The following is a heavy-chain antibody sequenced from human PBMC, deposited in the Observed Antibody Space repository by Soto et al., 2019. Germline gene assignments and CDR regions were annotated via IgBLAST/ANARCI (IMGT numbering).Heavy chain of an antibody. Sequence: SETLSLTCTVSGGSISSGGYYWSWIRQHPGKGLERIGYIYYSGSTYYNTSLKSRVTISVDTSKNQLSLKLGSVTAADTAVYYCALRPGYCSSTSCYSHAFDIWGQGTMVTVSS. CDR3: ALRPGYCSSTSCYSHAFDI. D-gene: IGHD2-2*01. CDR1: GGSISSGGYY. V-gene: IGHV4-31*02. CDR2: IYYSGST. J-gene: IGHJ3*02.